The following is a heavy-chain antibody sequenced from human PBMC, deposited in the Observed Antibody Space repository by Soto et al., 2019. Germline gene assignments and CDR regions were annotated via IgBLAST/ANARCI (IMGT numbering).Heavy chain of an antibody. D-gene: IGHD3-10*01. CDR2: IWYDGSKK. J-gene: IGHJ4*02. V-gene: IGHV3-33*01. CDR3: ARDYYGSGSQYNHLDY. Sequence: QVQLVESGGGVVQPGRSLRLSCAASGFTFITYGMHWVRKAPGNGLEWVAVIWYDGSKKYYADSVKGRFTISRDNSKNTLYLQMNSLRVEDTAVYYCARDYYGSGSQYNHLDYWGQGTLVNVSS. CDR1: GFTFITYG.